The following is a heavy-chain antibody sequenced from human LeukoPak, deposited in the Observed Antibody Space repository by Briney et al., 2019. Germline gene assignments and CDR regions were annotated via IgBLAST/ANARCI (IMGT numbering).Heavy chain of an antibody. D-gene: IGHD5-24*01. Sequence: ASVKVSCQASGYTFTGYYMHWVRQAPGQGLAWMGWINPNSGGTNYAQKFQGRVTMTRDTSISTAYMELSRLRSDDTAVYYCAITRRDGYNRFDYWGQGTLVTVSS. CDR1: GYTFTGYY. CDR3: AITRRDGYNRFDY. CDR2: INPNSGGT. J-gene: IGHJ4*02. V-gene: IGHV1-2*02.